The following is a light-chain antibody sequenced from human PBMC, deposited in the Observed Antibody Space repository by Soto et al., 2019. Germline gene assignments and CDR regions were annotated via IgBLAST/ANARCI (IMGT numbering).Light chain of an antibody. V-gene: IGLV2-14*01. CDR3: SSYTSSSTPYV. CDR2: EVS. Sequence: QSALTQPASVSGSPGQSITISCTGTSSDVGGYNYVSWYQQHPDKAPKLMIYEVSNRPSGVSNRFSGSKSGNTASLTSSGLHAEDEADYYCSSYTSSSTPYVFGTGTKLTVL. J-gene: IGLJ1*01. CDR1: SSDVGGYNY.